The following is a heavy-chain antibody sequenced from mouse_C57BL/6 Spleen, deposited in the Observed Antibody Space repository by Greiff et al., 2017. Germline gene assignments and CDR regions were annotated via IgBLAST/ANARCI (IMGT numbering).Heavy chain of an antibody. J-gene: IGHJ2*01. D-gene: IGHD2-4*01. V-gene: IGHV6-6*01. CDR1: GFTFSDAW. CDR3: TRWGLRPRYFDY. Sequence: DVMLVESGGGLVQPGGSMKLSCAASGFTFSDAWMDWVRQSPEKGLEWVAEIRNKANNHATYYAESVKGRFTISRDDSKSSVYLQMNSLRAEDTGIYYCTRWGLRPRYFDYWGQGTTLTVSS. CDR2: IRNKANNHAT.